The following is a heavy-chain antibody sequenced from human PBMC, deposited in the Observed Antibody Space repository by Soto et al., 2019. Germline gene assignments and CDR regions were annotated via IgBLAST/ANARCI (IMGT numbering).Heavy chain of an antibody. J-gene: IGHJ4*01. CDR1: GFTFSSYG. CDR3: ARGLTTVTCFDY. CDR2: IRYDGSNK. Sequence: QVQLVESGGGVVQPGRSLRLSCAASGFTFSSYGMHWVRQAPGKGLEWVAVIRYDGSNKYYADSVKGRFTISRDNSKNTPYLQMNSLRAEDTAVYYCARGLTTVTCFDYWGQGTLVTVSS. D-gene: IGHD4-17*01. V-gene: IGHV3-33*01.